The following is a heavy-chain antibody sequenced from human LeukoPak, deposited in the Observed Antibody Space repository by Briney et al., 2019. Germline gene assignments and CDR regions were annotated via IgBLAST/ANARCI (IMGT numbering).Heavy chain of an antibody. CDR3: ARDRGAWQQLEPFDY. D-gene: IGHD6-13*01. V-gene: IGHV3-21*01. CDR2: ISSSSSYI. Sequence: PGGSLRLSCAASGFTFSSYSINLVRQAPGEGLEWVSSISSSSSYIYYADSVKGRFTISRDNAKNSLYLQMNSLRAEDTAVYYCARDRGAWQQLEPFDYWGQGTLVTVSS. CDR1: GFTFSSYS. J-gene: IGHJ4*02.